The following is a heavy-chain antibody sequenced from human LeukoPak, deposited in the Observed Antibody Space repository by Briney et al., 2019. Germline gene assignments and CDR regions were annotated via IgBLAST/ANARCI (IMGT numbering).Heavy chain of an antibody. D-gene: IGHD6-6*01. CDR2: IYYSGST. Sequence: SETLSLTCTVSGGSISSGGYYWSWIRQHPGKGLEWTGYIYYSGSTYYNPSLKSRVTISVDTSKNQFSLKLSSVTAADTAVYYCARESSSSGEFDYWGQGTLVTVSS. J-gene: IGHJ4*02. CDR1: GGSISSGGYY. V-gene: IGHV4-31*03. CDR3: ARESSSSGEFDY.